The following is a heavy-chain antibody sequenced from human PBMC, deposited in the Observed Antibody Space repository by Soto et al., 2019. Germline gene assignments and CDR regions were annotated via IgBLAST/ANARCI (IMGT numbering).Heavy chain of an antibody. V-gene: IGHV3-30*03. CDR1: GFPFISYD. D-gene: IGHD1-26*01. Sequence: PGGPLHPSCAAFGFPFISYDMHWVRKAHGKGLEWVAVISYEGGNKNYADSAKGRFTISRDNSQNTLYLQMSSLRAEDTAVYYFARSEGGSYPFFEYWGQGTLVTVS. CDR3: ARSEGGSYPFFEY. J-gene: IGHJ4*02. CDR2: ISYEGGNK.